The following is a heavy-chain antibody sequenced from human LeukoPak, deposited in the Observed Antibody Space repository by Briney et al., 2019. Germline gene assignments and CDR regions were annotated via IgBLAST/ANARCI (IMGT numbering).Heavy chain of an antibody. D-gene: IGHD2-2*02. CDR1: GFTFSSYS. CDR2: ISSSSSYI. V-gene: IGHV3-21*01. J-gene: IGHJ6*03. CDR3: ARIKAYTDIVVVPAAIGYMDV. Sequence: GGSLRLSCAASGFTFSSYSMNWVRQAPGKGLEWVSSISSSSSYIYYADSVKGRFTISRDNAKNSLYLQMNSLRAEDTAVYYCARIKAYTDIVVVPAAIGYMDVWGKGTTVTISS.